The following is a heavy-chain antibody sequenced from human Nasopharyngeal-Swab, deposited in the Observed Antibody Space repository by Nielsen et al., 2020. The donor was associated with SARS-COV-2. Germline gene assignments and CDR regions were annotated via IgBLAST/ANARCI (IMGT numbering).Heavy chain of an antibody. CDR2: ISYDGSNK. Sequence: GGSPRLSCAASGFTFSSYAMHWVRQAPGKGLEWMAVISYDGSNKYYADSVKGRFTISRDNSKNTLYLQMNSLRAEDTAVYYCARDNGYMITFGGVITWGQGTLVTVSS. CDR3: ARDNGYMITFGGVIT. V-gene: IGHV3-30-3*01. D-gene: IGHD3-16*02. J-gene: IGHJ5*02. CDR1: GFTFSSYA.